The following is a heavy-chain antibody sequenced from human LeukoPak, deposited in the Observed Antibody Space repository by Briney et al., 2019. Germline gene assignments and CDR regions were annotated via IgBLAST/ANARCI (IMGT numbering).Heavy chain of an antibody. J-gene: IGHJ4*02. CDR1: GFTFSSYS. CDR3: ARDLGRGADAAAGFNDY. D-gene: IGHD6-13*01. CDR2: ISSSSSYI. Sequence: GGSLRLSCAASGFTFSSYSMNWVRQAPGKGLEWVSSISSSSSYIYYADSVKGRFAISRDNAKNSLYLQMNSLRAEDTAVYYCARDLGRGADAAAGFNDYWGQGTLVTVSS. V-gene: IGHV3-21*01.